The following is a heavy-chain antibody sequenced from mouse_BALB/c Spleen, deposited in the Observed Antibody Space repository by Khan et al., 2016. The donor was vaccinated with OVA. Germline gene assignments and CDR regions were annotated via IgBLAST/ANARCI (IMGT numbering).Heavy chain of an antibody. V-gene: IGHV2-6-5*01. Sequence: QVQLKESGPGLVAPSQNLSITCTVSGFSLTDYGVSWIRQPPGQGLEWLGVIWGGGTTYYNSALKSRLSISTDNSKSQVFLKMNRLQTDDTAMYYCAKGVWSYYFALDYWGQGTSVTVSS. CDR1: GFSLTDYG. CDR2: IWGGGTT. J-gene: IGHJ4*01. D-gene: IGHD2-10*02. CDR3: AKGVWSYYFALDY.